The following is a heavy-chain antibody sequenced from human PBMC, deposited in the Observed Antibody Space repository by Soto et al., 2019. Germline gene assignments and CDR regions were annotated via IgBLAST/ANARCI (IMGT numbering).Heavy chain of an antibody. CDR2: IYYSGST. J-gene: IGHJ4*02. CDR1: GGSVSSGSYY. CDR3: ARVFRPNMVRGALLTPDY. D-gene: IGHD3-10*01. Sequence: PSETLSLTCTVSGGSVSSGSYYWSWIRQPPGKGLEWIGYIYYSGSTNYNPSLKSRVTISVDTPKNQFSLKLSSVTAADTAVYYCARVFRPNMVRGALLTPDYWGQGTLVTVSS. V-gene: IGHV4-61*01.